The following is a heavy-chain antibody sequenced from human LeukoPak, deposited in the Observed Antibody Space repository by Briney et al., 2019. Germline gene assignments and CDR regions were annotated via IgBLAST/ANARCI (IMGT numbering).Heavy chain of an antibody. CDR1: GGSISSGDYY. D-gene: IGHD3-22*01. Sequence: SETLSLTCTVSGGSISSGDYYWSWIRQPPGKGLEWIGYIYCSGSTYYNPSLKSRVTISVGTSKNQFSLKLSSVTAADTAVYYCARDGGPHYYDSSGCNAFDIWGQGTMVTVSS. V-gene: IGHV4-30-4*08. J-gene: IGHJ3*02. CDR3: ARDGGPHYYDSSGCNAFDI. CDR2: IYCSGST.